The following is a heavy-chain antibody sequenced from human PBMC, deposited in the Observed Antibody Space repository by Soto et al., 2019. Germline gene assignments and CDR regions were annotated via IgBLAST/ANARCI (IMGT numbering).Heavy chain of an antibody. CDR1: GGTFSSYA. J-gene: IGHJ5*02. Sequence: SVKVSCKASGGTFSSYAISWVRHAPGQGLEWMGGIIPIFGTANYAQKFQGRVTITADESTSTAYMELSSLRSEDTAVYYCARNKGYSSSWYWFDLWGRGTLVTVSS. D-gene: IGHD6-13*01. V-gene: IGHV1-69*13. CDR2: IIPIFGTA. CDR3: ARNKGYSSSWYWFDL.